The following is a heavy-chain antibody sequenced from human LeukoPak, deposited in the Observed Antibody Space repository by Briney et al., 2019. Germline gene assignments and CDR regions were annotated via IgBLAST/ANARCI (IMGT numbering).Heavy chain of an antibody. Sequence: GGSLRLSCAASGFTFSSYEMNWVRQAPGKGLEWVSYISSSGSIIYYADSVKGRFTISRDNAKNSLYLQMNSLRAEDTAVYYCASPLDYSSPRYWGQGTLVTVSS. CDR1: GFTFSSYE. V-gene: IGHV3-48*03. D-gene: IGHD6-19*01. J-gene: IGHJ4*02. CDR3: ASPLDYSSPRY. CDR2: ISSSGSII.